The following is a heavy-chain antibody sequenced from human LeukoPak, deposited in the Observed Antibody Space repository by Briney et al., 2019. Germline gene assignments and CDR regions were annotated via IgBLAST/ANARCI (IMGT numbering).Heavy chain of an antibody. D-gene: IGHD4-23*01. V-gene: IGHV3-15*01. CDR3: TTATVVTGGAFDI. J-gene: IGHJ3*02. CDR1: GFTFSNAW. CDR2: IKSKTDGGTT. Sequence: GGSLRLSCAASGFTFSNAWMSWVRQAPGKGLEWVGRIKSKTDGGTTDYAAPVKGRFTISRDDSKNTLYLQMNSLKTEDTAVYYCTTATVVTGGAFDIWGQGTMVTVSS.